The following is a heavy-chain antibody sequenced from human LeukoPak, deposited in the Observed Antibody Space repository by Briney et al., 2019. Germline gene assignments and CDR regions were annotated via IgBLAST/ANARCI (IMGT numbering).Heavy chain of an antibody. CDR2: VSGSGRTT. CDR3: VKGSGDFWSGFEY. V-gene: IGHV3-23*01. D-gene: IGHD3-3*01. CDR1: GFAFDNYA. J-gene: IGHJ4*02. Sequence: GGSLRLSCSASGFAFDNYAMNWARQAPGKGLEWVSSVSGSGRTTYYADSVQGRFTLSRDNPKSTLSLQMNSLRADDTAVYYCVKGSGDFWSGFEYWGQGALVTVSS.